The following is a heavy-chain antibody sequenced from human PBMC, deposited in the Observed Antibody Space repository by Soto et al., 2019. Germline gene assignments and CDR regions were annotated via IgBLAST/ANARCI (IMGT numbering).Heavy chain of an antibody. Sequence: GGSLRLSCAASGFTFSSYSMNWVRQAPGKGLEWVSSISSSSSYIYYAVSVKGRLTISRDNAKNSLYLQMNSRTAEDTAVYYCARDPIPTTPYFDYWGQGPLVTVSS. CDR3: ARDPIPTTPYFDY. CDR1: GFTFSSYS. J-gene: IGHJ4*02. D-gene: IGHD2-15*01. CDR2: ISSSSSYI. V-gene: IGHV3-21*01.